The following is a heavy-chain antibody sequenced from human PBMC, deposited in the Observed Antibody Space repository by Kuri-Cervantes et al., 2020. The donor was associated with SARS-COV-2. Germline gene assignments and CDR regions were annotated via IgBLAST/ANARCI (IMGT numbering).Heavy chain of an antibody. CDR2: IWYDGSNK. Sequence: GGSLRLSCAASGFTFSSYGMHWVRQAPGKGLEWVAVIWYDGSNKYYADSVKGRFTISRDNSKNTLYLQMNSLRAEDTAVYYCARDFGFGSWELLGLDYWGQGTLVTVSS. CDR3: ARDFGFGSWELLGLDY. CDR1: GFTFSSYG. J-gene: IGHJ4*02. D-gene: IGHD1-26*01. V-gene: IGHV3-33*08.